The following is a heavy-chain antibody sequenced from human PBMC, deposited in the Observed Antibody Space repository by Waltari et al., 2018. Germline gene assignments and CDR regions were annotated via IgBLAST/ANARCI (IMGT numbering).Heavy chain of an antibody. V-gene: IGHV1-24*01. Sequence: QVQLVQSGAEVKKPGASVKVSCKVSGYTLTELSMHWVRQATAKGLEWMGGFDPEDGETIYAQKFQGRVTMTEDTSTDTAYMELSSLRSEDTAVYYCATGVSITIFGVVEYFQHWGQGTLVTVSS. J-gene: IGHJ1*01. CDR1: GYTLTELS. CDR2: FDPEDGET. D-gene: IGHD3-3*01. CDR3: ATGVSITIFGVVEYFQH.